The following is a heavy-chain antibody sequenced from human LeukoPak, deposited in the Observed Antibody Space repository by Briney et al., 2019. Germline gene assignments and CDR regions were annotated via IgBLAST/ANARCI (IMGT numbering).Heavy chain of an antibody. CDR1: GFTFSSYA. Sequence: GGSLRLSFSASGFTFSSYAIRWVRQALGKWLEWGSAISVSGASTYYADSVKGRFTISRDNSNNTMYLKMNSLRGEDTSVYYCAQGTNYYDSSGYPNWFDRWGQGTLVTVYS. CDR2: ISVSGAST. V-gene: IGHV3-23*01. J-gene: IGHJ5*02. CDR3: AQGTNYYDSSGYPNWFDR. D-gene: IGHD3-22*01.